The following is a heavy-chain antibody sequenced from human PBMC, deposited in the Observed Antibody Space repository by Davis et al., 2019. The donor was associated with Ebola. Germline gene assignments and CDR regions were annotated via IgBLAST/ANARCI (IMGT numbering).Heavy chain of an antibody. Sequence: HTGGSLRLSCAASGFTFSSYWMHWVRQAPGKGLVWVSRINSDGRTTGYADSVKGRFTISRDNAKNTLYLQMNILRAEDTAVYYCARDLGMGRRVDAFDIWGQGTMVTVSS. J-gene: IGHJ3*02. CDR3: ARDLGMGRRVDAFDI. D-gene: IGHD7-27*01. CDR2: INSDGRTT. CDR1: GFTFSSYW. V-gene: IGHV3-74*01.